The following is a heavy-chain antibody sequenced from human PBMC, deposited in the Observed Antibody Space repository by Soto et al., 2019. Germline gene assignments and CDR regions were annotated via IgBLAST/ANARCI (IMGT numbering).Heavy chain of an antibody. D-gene: IGHD5-18*01. CDR1: GFTFSSYG. J-gene: IGHJ4*02. Sequence: PGGSLRLSCAASGFTFSSYGMHWVRQAPGKGLEWVAVISYDGSNKYYADSVKGRFTISRDNSKNTLYLQMNSLRAEDTAVYYCAKVGHSYGHDHFDYWGQGTLVTVSS. CDR3: AKVGHSYGHDHFDY. V-gene: IGHV3-30*18. CDR2: ISYDGSNK.